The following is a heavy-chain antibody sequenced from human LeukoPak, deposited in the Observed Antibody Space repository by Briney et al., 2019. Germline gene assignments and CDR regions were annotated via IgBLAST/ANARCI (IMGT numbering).Heavy chain of an antibody. J-gene: IGHJ5*02. D-gene: IGHD3-22*01. Sequence: ASVKVSCKASGYTFTSYYMHWVRQAPGQGLEWMGIINPSGGSTSYAQKFQGRVTMTRDTSTSTVYMELSSLRSEDTAVYYCARGRGKNYYDSSGYYFNWFDPWGQGTLVTVSS. V-gene: IGHV1-46*01. CDR3: ARGRGKNYYDSSGYYFNWFDP. CDR1: GYTFTSYY. CDR2: INPSGGST.